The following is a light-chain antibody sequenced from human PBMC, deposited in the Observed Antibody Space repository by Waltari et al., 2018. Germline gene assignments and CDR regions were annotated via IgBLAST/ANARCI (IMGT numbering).Light chain of an antibody. J-gene: IGLJ2*01. Sequence: SSDLTQPPSVSVSPGQTASITCSGDKLGDKNACWYQQKPGQSPVVVIFRDTQRPSGIPERFSGSNSGNTATLTITGTQALDAADYYCQSWDSTVVQFGGGTKLTVL. CDR2: RDT. CDR3: QSWDSTVVQ. V-gene: IGLV3-1*01. CDR1: KLGDKN.